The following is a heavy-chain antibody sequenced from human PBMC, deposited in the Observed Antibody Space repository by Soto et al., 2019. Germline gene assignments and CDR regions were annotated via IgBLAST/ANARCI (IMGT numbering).Heavy chain of an antibody. J-gene: IGHJ6*02. CDR3: ARVGALYDFWSGYYGMDV. D-gene: IGHD3-3*01. CDR2: IYHSGST. V-gene: IGHV4-38-2*01. CDR1: GYSISSGYY. Sequence: TSETLSLTCAVSGYSISSGYYWGWIRQPPGKGLEWIGSIYHSGSTYYNPSLKRRVTISVDTSKNQFSLKLSSVTAAGTAVYYCARVGALYDFWSGYYGMDVWGQGTTVTVSS.